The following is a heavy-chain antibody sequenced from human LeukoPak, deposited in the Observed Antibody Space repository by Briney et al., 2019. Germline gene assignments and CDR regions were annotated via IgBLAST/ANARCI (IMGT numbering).Heavy chain of an antibody. CDR2: IYYSGST. J-gene: IGHJ4*02. CDR3: ARAADGYKKSLDY. V-gene: IGHV4-59*01. CDR1: GGSISSYY. Sequence: PSETLSLTCTVSGGSISSYYWSWIRQPPGKGLEWIGYIYYSGSTNYNPSLKSRVTISVDTSKNQFSLKLSSVTAADTAVYYCARAADGYKKSLDYWGQGTLVTVSS. D-gene: IGHD5-24*01.